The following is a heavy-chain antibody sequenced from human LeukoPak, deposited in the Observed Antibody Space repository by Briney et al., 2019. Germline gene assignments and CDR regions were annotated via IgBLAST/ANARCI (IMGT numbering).Heavy chain of an antibody. V-gene: IGHV3-21*01. J-gene: IGHJ3*02. CDR2: ISSSSSYI. CDR1: GFTFSSYS. CDR3: ARVGAPLSDAFDI. Sequence: NPGGSLRLSCAASGFTFSSYSMNWVRQAPGKGLEWVSSISSSSSYIYYADSVKGRFTISRDSAKNSLYLQMNSLRAEDTAVYYCARVGAPLSDAFDIWGQGTMVTVSS. D-gene: IGHD1-26*01.